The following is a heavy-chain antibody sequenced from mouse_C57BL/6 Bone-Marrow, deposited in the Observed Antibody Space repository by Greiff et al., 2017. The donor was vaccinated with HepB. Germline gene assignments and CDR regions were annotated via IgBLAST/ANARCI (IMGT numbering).Heavy chain of an antibody. V-gene: IGHV1-12*01. J-gene: IGHJ4*01. CDR3: AREEAYYSNYLYYYAMDY. Sequence: QVQLQQSGAELVRPGASVKMSCKASGYTFTSYNMHWVKQTPRQGLEWIGAIYPGNGETSYNQKFKGKATLTVDKSSSTAYMQLSSLTSEDSAVYFCAREEAYYSNYLYYYAMDYWGQGTSVTVSS. CDR2: IYPGNGET. D-gene: IGHD2-5*01. CDR1: GYTFTSYN.